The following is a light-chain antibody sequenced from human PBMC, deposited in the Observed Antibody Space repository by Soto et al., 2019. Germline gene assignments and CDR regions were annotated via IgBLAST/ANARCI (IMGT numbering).Light chain of an antibody. CDR1: SSNIGAGYD. CDR3: QSYDRSLSGYV. CDR2: GNS. V-gene: IGLV1-40*01. J-gene: IGLJ1*01. Sequence: QSVLTQPPSVSGAPGQRVTISCTGSSSNIGAGYDVHWYQQLPGTAPKLLIYGNSNRPSGVPDRFSGSKSGTSASLAITGLQAEDEAYYYCQSYDRSLSGYVFGTGPKVTVL.